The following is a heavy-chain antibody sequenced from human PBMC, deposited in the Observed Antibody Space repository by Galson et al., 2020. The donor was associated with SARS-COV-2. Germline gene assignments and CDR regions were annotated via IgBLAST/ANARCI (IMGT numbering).Heavy chain of an antibody. D-gene: IGHD5-18*01. V-gene: IGHV4-38-2*02. Sequence: SETLSLTCTVSNYSISSGYYWGWIRQPPGKGWEWIGSIYYSGSTYYNPSLKSRVTISVDTSKNQFSLKLTSVTAADTTIYYCARHSRTATFDSWGQGTLVTVSS. CDR3: ARHSRTATFDS. CDR1: NYSISSGYY. J-gene: IGHJ4*02. CDR2: IYYSGST.